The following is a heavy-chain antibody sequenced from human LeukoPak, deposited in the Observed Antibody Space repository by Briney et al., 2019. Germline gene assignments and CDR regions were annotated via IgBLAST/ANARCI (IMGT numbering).Heavy chain of an antibody. V-gene: IGHV3-7*01. CDR3: ARDET. CDR1: GFTFSRYW. CDR2: IKEDGRSK. Sequence: GGTLTLSCAGSGFTFSRYWMIWLRQAPGKGLEWVTNIKEDGRSKYYVDSVKGRFTIYRDNAKSSLYLEMNSLRAEDTAVYYCARDETWGPGTLVTVSS. J-gene: IGHJ5*02.